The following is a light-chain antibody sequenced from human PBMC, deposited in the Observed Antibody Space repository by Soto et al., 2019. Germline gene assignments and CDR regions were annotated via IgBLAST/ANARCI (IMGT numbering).Light chain of an antibody. CDR1: SSDVGGYSY. V-gene: IGLV2-14*03. Sequence: QSVLTQPASVSGSPGQSITISCTGTSSDVGGYSYVSWYQQHPGDAPKLMIFHVTNRPSGVSDRFSGSKSGNTASLTISGLQAEDEAYYYCSSYTSSTAYIFGTGTKLTVL. CDR2: HVT. CDR3: SSYTSSTAYI. J-gene: IGLJ1*01.